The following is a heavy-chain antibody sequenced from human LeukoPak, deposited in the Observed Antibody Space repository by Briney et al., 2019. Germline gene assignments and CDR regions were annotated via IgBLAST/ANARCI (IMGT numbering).Heavy chain of an antibody. CDR3: ARAVHRYSGYEQSDAFDI. Sequence: GGSLRLSCVASGFTFDDYAMHWVRQAPGKSLVWCSGIFSGGSTYYADSVKGRFTISRDNSKNTLYLQMNSLRAEDTAVYYCARAVHRYSGYEQSDAFDIWGQGTMVTVSS. CDR2: IFSGGST. J-gene: IGHJ3*02. D-gene: IGHD5-12*01. CDR1: GFTFDDYA. V-gene: IGHV3-66*01.